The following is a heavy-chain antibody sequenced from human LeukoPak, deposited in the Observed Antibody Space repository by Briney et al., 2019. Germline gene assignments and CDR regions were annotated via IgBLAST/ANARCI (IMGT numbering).Heavy chain of an antibody. CDR3: ASYYASGVSAYNYYGMDV. V-gene: IGHV4-38-2*01. J-gene: IGHJ6*04. CDR2: MSHNRGT. CDR1: GHSISTGYY. Sequence: SETLSLTCAVSGHSISTGYYWGWIRQPPGKGLEWIGSMSHNRGTYYNPSLKSRVTISMDTSKNQISLRLTSVTAADTAVFYCASYYASGVSAYNYYGMDVWGKGTTVTVSS. D-gene: IGHD3-10*01.